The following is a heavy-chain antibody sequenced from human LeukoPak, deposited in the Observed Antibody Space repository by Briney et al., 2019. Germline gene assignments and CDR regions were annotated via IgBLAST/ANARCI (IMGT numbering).Heavy chain of an antibody. V-gene: IGHV4-39*02. J-gene: IGHJ3*02. D-gene: IGHD3-10*01. Sequence: PSETLSLTCTVSGGSISSNSYYWGWIRQPPGKGLEWIGSLYYAGNTFLNPTLDSRVTITVDKSKNQFSLKLRSATAADTAVYYCARAARLRITLVRLIHAAFDMWGKGTMVTVSS. CDR3: ARAARLRITLVRLIHAAFDM. CDR1: GGSISSNSYY. CDR2: LYYAGNT.